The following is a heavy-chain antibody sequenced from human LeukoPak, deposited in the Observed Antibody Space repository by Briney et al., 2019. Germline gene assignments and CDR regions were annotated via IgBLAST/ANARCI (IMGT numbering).Heavy chain of an antibody. CDR3: AKEIGYCGGDCYSRYYGMDV. J-gene: IGHJ6*02. V-gene: IGHV3-30*18. CDR2: ISYDGSNK. D-gene: IGHD2-21*02. CDR1: GFTFSSYG. Sequence: GGSLRLSCAASGFTFSSYGMHWVRQAPGKGLEWVAVISYDGSNKYYADSVKGRFTISRDNSKNTLYLQMNSLRAEDTAVYYCAKEIGYCGGDCYSRYYGMDVWGQGTTVTVSS.